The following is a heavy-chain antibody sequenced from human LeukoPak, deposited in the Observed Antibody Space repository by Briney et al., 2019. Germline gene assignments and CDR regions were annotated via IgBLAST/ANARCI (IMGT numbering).Heavy chain of an antibody. V-gene: IGHV3-74*01. CDR2: INSDETRP. Sequence: GGALRLSCAASGFSFSHYWMHWVRHAPGKGLVWVSRINSDETRPSYADSVKGRFTISRDNAKNTLYLQMNSLRAEDTALYYCTRETREAGSGDHQTDAFDIWGQGTMVSVSS. CDR1: GFSFSHYW. D-gene: IGHD2-15*01. CDR3: TRETREAGSGDHQTDAFDI. J-gene: IGHJ3*02.